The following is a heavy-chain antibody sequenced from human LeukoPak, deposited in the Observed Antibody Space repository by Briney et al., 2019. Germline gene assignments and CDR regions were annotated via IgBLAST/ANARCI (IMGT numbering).Heavy chain of an antibody. Sequence: PGGSLRLSSAASGFTFSDYFMSWIRQAPGKGLEWVSYISSSSSYTNYADSVKGRFTISRDNAKNSLYLQMNSLRSEDTAVYYCARESISVAGRVGDYWGQGTLVTVSS. D-gene: IGHD6-19*01. CDR2: ISSSSSYT. J-gene: IGHJ4*02. CDR1: GFTFSDYF. CDR3: ARESISVAGRVGDY. V-gene: IGHV3-11*05.